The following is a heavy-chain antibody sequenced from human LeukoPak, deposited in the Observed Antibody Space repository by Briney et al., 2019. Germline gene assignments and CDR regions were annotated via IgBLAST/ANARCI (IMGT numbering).Heavy chain of an antibody. CDR2: IGTAGDT. Sequence: GGSLRLSCVASGFTFSSYDMHWVRQATGKGLEWVSAIGTAGDTYYPGSVKGRFTISRENAKNSLYLQMNSLRAEDTAVYYCARGAYYYDSSGYGWFDPWGQGTLVTVSS. V-gene: IGHV3-13*01. D-gene: IGHD3-22*01. CDR1: GFTFSSYD. J-gene: IGHJ5*02. CDR3: ARGAYYYDSSGYGWFDP.